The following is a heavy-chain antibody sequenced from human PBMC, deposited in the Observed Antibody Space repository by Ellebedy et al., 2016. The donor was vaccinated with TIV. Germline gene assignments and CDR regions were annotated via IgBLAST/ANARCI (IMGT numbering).Heavy chain of an antibody. CDR2: INQDGREK. CDR1: GFSFSSYW. D-gene: IGHD4-17*01. J-gene: IGHJ3*02. CDR3: ATDGSYGDYRSPTHAFEM. Sequence: GESLKISCAASGFSFSSYWMAWVRQAPGKGLEWVANINQDGREKYYVDSVKGRFTVSRDNAQHSLFLQMNSLRDDDTAVYYCATDGSYGDYRSPTHAFEMWGQGTVVTVSS. V-gene: IGHV3-7*01.